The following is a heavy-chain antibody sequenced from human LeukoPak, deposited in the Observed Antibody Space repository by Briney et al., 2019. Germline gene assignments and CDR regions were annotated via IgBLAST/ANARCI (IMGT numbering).Heavy chain of an antibody. Sequence: GASVKVSCKASGYTFTSYYMHWVRQAPGQGLEWMGIINPSGGSTSYAQKFQGRVTMTRDTSTNTVYMELSSLRSDDTAVYYCARVEGYVDGGPWGQGTLVTVSS. D-gene: IGHD5-24*01. CDR2: INPSGGST. V-gene: IGHV1-46*01. J-gene: IGHJ5*02. CDR3: ARVEGYVDGGP. CDR1: GYTFTSYY.